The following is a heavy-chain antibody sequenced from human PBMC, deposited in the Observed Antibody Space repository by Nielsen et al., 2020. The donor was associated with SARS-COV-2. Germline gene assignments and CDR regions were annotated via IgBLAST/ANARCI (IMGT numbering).Heavy chain of an antibody. CDR2: ISGHNGNT. V-gene: IGHV1-18*01. Sequence: ASVKVSCKASGGTFSSYAISWVRQAPGQGLEWMGKISGHNGNTNYAQKFQGRVTMTTDTSTSTAYMELRSLRSDDTAVYYCARDQITGNWYGYWGQGTLVTVSS. CDR1: GGTFSSYA. J-gene: IGHJ5*01. D-gene: IGHD1-14*01. CDR3: ARDQITGNWYGY.